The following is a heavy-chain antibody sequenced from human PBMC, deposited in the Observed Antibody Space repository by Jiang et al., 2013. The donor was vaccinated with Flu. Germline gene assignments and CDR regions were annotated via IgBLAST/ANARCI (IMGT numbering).Heavy chain of an antibody. J-gene: IGHJ5*02. CDR3: ARARGNSSGWYNWFDP. CDR1: GYTFTGYY. Sequence: KASGYTFTGYYMHWVRQAPGQGLEWMGRINPNSGGTNYAQKFQGRVTMTRDTSISTAYMELSRLRSDDTAVYYCARARGNSSGWYNWFDPWGQGTLVTVSS. CDR2: INPNSGGT. V-gene: IGHV1-2*06. D-gene: IGHD6-19*01.